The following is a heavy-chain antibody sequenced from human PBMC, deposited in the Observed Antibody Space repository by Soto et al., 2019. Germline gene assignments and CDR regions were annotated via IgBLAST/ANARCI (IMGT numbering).Heavy chain of an antibody. CDR2: VYWTGST. CDR1: GXSITTNGYY. Sequence: GTLSVHCFDSGXSITTNGYYWGWIRQPPGKGLQWIGNVYWTGSTFSHPSITSRVFISVDTSKNEFSLRLHSVTAADTAVYYCARLHYPYGLLIDYWPPGAAVTLSP. V-gene: IGHV4-39*01. D-gene: IGHD3-10*01. CDR3: ARLHYPYGLLIDY. J-gene: IGHJ4*02.